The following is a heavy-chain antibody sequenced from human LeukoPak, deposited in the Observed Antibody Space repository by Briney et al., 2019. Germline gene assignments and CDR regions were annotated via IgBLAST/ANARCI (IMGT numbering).Heavy chain of an antibody. J-gene: IGHJ4*02. D-gene: IGHD6-19*01. CDR2: ISTYNGNT. CDR3: ARFAVHRRITVAGQFGLDY. V-gene: IGHV1-18*01. CDR1: GYSFVLYG. Sequence: GASVKVSCKASGYSFVLYGISWVRQAPGQGPEWMGWISTYNGNTKYAEKFQGRVTMTTDTPTSTAYMELRSLRSDDTAVYYCARFAVHRRITVAGQFGLDYWGQGTLVSLSS.